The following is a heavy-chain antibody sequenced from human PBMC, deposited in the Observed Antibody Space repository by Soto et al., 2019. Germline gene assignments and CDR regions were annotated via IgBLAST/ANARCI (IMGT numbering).Heavy chain of an antibody. CDR3: ARVTVVVVPAAINWFDP. J-gene: IGHJ5*02. V-gene: IGHV1-8*01. Sequence: ASVKVSCKASGYTFTSYDVTWVRQAPGQGLEWMGWMNPNSGNTGYAQKFQGRVTMTRDTSISTAYMELRSLRSDDTAVYYCARVTVVVVPAAINWFDPWGQGTLVTVSS. CDR2: MNPNSGNT. CDR1: GYTFTSYD. D-gene: IGHD2-2*01.